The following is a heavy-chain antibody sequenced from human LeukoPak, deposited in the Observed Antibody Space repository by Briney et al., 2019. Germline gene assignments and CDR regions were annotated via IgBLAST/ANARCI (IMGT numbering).Heavy chain of an antibody. CDR3: ARNGDYDILTGLPTAFGP. V-gene: IGHV1-18*01. CDR2: ISAYNGNT. CDR1: GYTFTSYG. Sequence: ASVKVSCKASGYTFTSYGISWVRQAPGQGLEWMGWISAYNGNTNYAQKPQGRVTMTTDTSTSTAYMELRSLRSDDTAVYYCARNGDYDILTGLPTAFGPWGQGTLVTVSS. J-gene: IGHJ5*02. D-gene: IGHD3-9*01.